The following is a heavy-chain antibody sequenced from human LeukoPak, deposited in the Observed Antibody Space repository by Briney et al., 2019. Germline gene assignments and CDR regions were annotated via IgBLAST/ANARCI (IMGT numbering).Heavy chain of an antibody. CDR1: GDSVSSNSAA. CDR3: AGALGELLDWFDP. V-gene: IGHV6-1*01. CDR2: TYYRSKWYN. D-gene: IGHD1-26*01. Sequence: SQTLSLTCATSGDSVSSNSAAWNWIRQSPSRGLEWLGRTYYRSKWYNDYAVSVRSRITINPDTSKNQFSLQLNSVTPEDTAVYYCAGALGELLDWFDPWGQGTLVTVSS. J-gene: IGHJ5*02.